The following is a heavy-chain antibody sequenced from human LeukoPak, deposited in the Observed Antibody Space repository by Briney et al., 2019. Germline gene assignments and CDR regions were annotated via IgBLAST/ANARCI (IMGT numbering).Heavy chain of an antibody. CDR2: IYPGDSDT. Sequence: GESLKISCKGSGYSFTSYWIGWVRQMPGKGLEWMGIIYPGDSDTSYSPSFQGQVTISADKSISTAYLQWSSLKASDTAMYYCARRSYDSSGYFDYWGQGTLVTVSS. J-gene: IGHJ4*02. V-gene: IGHV5-51*01. CDR3: ARRSYDSSGYFDY. D-gene: IGHD3-22*01. CDR1: GYSFTSYW.